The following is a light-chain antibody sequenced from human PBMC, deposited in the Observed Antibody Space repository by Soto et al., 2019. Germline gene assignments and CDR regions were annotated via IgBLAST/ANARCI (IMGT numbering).Light chain of an antibody. V-gene: IGKV1-39*01. CDR1: QSISSY. CDR2: AAS. CDR3: QQSYSIPLT. J-gene: IGKJ4*01. Sequence: DIQMTQSPSSLSASVGDRVTITCRASQSISSYLNWYQQKPGKAPKLLIYAASSLQSGVPSRFSGSGSGTYFTLTISRLQPEDFATYYCQQSYSIPLTFGGGTKVEIK.